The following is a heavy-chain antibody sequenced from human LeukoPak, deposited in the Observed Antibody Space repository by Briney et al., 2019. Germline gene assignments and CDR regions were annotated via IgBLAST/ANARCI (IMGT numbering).Heavy chain of an antibody. CDR2: LYYGGNT. CDR3: ARVSSRRLPPSYSYDRRNYFDY. Sequence: SETLSLTCTVSGDPISSSDRYWAWIRRPPGKGLEWIASLYYGGNTYYNPSLNGRLTMNVDTSKNQLSLTLRSVTAADTAVYYCARVSSRRLPPSYSYDRRNYFDYWGQGTLVTVSS. V-gene: IGHV4-39*02. J-gene: IGHJ4*02. D-gene: IGHD3-22*01. CDR1: GDPISSSDRY.